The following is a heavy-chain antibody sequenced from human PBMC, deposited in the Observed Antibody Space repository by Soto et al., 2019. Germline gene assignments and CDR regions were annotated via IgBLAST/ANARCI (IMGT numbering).Heavy chain of an antibody. CDR3: ATSPTPGIPAAGRWFDP. D-gene: IGHD6-25*01. Sequence: GGSLRLSCAASGFTFSSYWMHWVRQAPGKGLVWVSRINSDGSSTSYADSVKGRFTISRDNAKNTLYLQMNSPRAEDTAVYYCATSPTPGIPAAGRWFDPWGQEPLVPVS. CDR1: GFTFSSYW. J-gene: IGHJ5*02. V-gene: IGHV3-74*01. CDR2: INSDGSST.